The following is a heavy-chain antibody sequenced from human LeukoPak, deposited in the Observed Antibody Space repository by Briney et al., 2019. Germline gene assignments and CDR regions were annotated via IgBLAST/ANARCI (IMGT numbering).Heavy chain of an antibody. CDR2: MKPDGSEK. D-gene: IGHD3-16*01. J-gene: IGHJ4*02. CDR1: GFTFSNPW. Sequence: GGSLRLSCAASGFTFSNPWMSWVRQAPGKGLEWVANMKPDGSEKYYVDSVKGRFTISRDNAKKSLYLQMNNLRAEDTAVYYCARPRWGDWGQGTLVTVSS. CDR3: ARPRWGD. V-gene: IGHV3-7*01.